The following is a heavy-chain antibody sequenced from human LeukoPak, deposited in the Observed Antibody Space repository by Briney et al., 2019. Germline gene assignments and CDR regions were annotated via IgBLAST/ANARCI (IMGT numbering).Heavy chain of an antibody. V-gene: IGHV1-18*01. Sequence: GASVKVSCKASGYTFTSYGISWVRQAPGQGLEWMGWISAYNGNTNYAQKLQGRVTMTTDTSTSTAYMELRSLRSDDTAVYYCASVGAVAGTQRRQPSYAFDIWGQGTMVTVSS. CDR2: ISAYNGNT. CDR1: GYTFTSYG. CDR3: ASVGAVAGTQRRQPSYAFDI. D-gene: IGHD6-19*01. J-gene: IGHJ3*02.